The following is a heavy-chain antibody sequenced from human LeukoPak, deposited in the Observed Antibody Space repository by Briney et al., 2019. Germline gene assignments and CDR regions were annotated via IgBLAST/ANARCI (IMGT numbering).Heavy chain of an antibody. CDR3: ARDLSSGWYRTHDY. Sequence: GGSLRLSCAGSGFPFSTYAMNWVRQAPGKGLEWVSYISSSSSTIYYADSVKGRFTISRDNAKNSLYLQMNSLRAEDTAVYYCARDLSSGWYRTHDYWGQGTLVTVSS. V-gene: IGHV3-48*01. CDR2: ISSSSSTI. D-gene: IGHD6-19*01. CDR1: GFPFSTYA. J-gene: IGHJ4*02.